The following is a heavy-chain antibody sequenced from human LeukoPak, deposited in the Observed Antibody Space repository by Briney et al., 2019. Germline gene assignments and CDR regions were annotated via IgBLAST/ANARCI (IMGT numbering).Heavy chain of an antibody. CDR1: GGSISSYY. CDR2: IYTSGST. V-gene: IGHV4-4*09. CDR3: ARADPNASGYFYRFNWFDP. J-gene: IGHJ5*02. Sequence: SETLSLTCTVSGGSISSYYWSWIRQPPGEGLEWIGYIYTSGSTNYNPSLKSRVTISLDTSKFQFSLRLNSVTAADTAVYYCARADPNASGYFYRFNWFDPWGQGTLVTVSS. D-gene: IGHD3-10*01.